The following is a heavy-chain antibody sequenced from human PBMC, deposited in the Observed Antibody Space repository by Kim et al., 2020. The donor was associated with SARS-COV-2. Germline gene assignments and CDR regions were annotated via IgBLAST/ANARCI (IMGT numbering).Heavy chain of an antibody. Sequence: QGRVTITADESTSTAYMELSSLRSEDTAVYYCASTQTPDGMVASYYFDYWGQGTLVTVSS. V-gene: IGHV1-69*01. D-gene: IGHD5-12*01. J-gene: IGHJ4*02. CDR3: ASTQTPDGMVASYYFDY.